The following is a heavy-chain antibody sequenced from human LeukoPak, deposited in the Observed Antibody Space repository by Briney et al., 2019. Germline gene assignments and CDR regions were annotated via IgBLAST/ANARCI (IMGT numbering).Heavy chain of an antibody. Sequence: AGGSLRLSCAASGFTFSSYWMSWVRQAPGKGLEWVANIKQDGSEKYYVDSVKGRFTISRDNAKNSLYLQMNSLRAEDTAVYYCARSSLELRHSVDWFDPWGQGTLVTVSS. CDR1: GFTFSSYW. J-gene: IGHJ5*02. CDR2: IKQDGSEK. CDR3: ARSSLELRHSVDWFDP. D-gene: IGHD1-7*01. V-gene: IGHV3-7*03.